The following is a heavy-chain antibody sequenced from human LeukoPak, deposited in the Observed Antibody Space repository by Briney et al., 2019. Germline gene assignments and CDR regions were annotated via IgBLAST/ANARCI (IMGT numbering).Heavy chain of an antibody. CDR2: IVVGSGNT. CDR1: GFTFTSSA. CDR3: AAGGGSGSFGYYYYYMDV. V-gene: IGHV1-58*02. Sequence: GASVKVSCKASGFTFTSSAMQWVRQARGQRLEWIGWIVVGSGNTNYAQKFQERVTITRDMSTSTAYMELSSLRSEDTAVYYCAAGGGSGSFGYYYYYMDVWGKGTTVTISS. D-gene: IGHD3-10*01. J-gene: IGHJ6*03.